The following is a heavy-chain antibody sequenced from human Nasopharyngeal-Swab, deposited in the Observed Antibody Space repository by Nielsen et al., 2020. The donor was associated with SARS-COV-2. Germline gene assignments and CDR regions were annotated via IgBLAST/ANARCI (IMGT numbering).Heavy chain of an antibody. D-gene: IGHD3-9*01. CDR1: GFTFSSYG. V-gene: IGHV3-30*03. CDR3: ARDPHYSRYYYFDY. CDR2: ISYDGSNK. Sequence: GESLKISCAASGFTFSSYGMHWVRQAPGKGLEWVAVISYDGSNKYYADSVKGRLTISRDNSKNTLYLQMNSLRAEDTAVYYCARDPHYSRYYYFDYWGQGTLVTVSS. J-gene: IGHJ4*02.